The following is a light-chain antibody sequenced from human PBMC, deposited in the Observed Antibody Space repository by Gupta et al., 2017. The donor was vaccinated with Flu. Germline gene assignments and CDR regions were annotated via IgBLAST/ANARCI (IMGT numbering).Light chain of an antibody. CDR2: SKH. V-gene: IGLV1-44*01. CDR3: ETWEHGLNGFV. Sequence: QSVLTQPPSASGTPVRRVTISCSGSSSDIGSNTVTWYQQLPGTAPKLLIYSKHQRPSGVPDRFSGSKSGKSASLAITGLQADDEGDYYCETWEHGLNGFVFGTGTKVTVL. J-gene: IGLJ1*01. CDR1: SSDIGSNT.